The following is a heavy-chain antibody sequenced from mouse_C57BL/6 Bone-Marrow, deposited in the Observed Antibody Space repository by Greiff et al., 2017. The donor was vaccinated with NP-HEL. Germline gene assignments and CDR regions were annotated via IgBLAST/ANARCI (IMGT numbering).Heavy chain of an antibody. J-gene: IGHJ3*01. CDR3: ARPYSNYPSWFAY. CDR2: ISDGGSYT. V-gene: IGHV5-4*01. D-gene: IGHD2-5*01. CDR1: GFTFSSYA. Sequence: EVQGVESGGGLVKPGGSLKLSCAASGFTFSSYAMSWVRQTPEKRLEWVATISDGGSYTYYPDNVKGRFTISRDNAKNNLYLQMSHLKSEDTAMYYCARPYSNYPSWFAYWGQGTLVTVSA.